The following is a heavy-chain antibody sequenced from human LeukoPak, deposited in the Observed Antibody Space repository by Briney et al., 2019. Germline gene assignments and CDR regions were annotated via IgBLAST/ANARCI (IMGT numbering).Heavy chain of an antibody. CDR3: ARGDYDSSGYLDY. D-gene: IGHD3-22*01. Sequence: PGGSLRLSCAASGFTVSSNYMSWVRQAPGKGLEWGSVIHSGGSTYYADSVKGRFTISRDNSKNTLYLQMNSLRAEDTAVYYCARGDYDSSGYLDYWGQGTLVTVSS. CDR1: GFTVSSNY. V-gene: IGHV3-66*01. J-gene: IGHJ4*02. CDR2: IHSGGST.